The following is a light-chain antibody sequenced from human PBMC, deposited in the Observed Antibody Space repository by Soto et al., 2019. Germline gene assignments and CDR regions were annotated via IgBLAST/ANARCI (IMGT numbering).Light chain of an antibody. CDR2: EVS. V-gene: IGLV2-14*01. J-gene: IGLJ2*01. CDR1: SSDIGDYNF. CDR3: SSHTSSTTPWV. Sequence: SALTQPASGSGSPGQSITISCTGTSSDIGDYNFVSWYQQHPGKAPKLMIYEVSNRPSGVSNRFSGSKSDNTASLTISGLQDEDEADYYCSSHTSSTTPWVFGGGTKLTVL.